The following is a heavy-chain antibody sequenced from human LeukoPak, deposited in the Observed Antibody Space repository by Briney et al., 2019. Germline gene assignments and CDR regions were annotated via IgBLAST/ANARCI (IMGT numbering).Heavy chain of an antibody. V-gene: IGHV3-30*04. CDR1: GFTFSMYA. CDR2: ISRDGENQ. D-gene: IGHD3-22*01. CDR3: ARDPGYDSSGYWGY. J-gene: IGHJ4*02. Sequence: GGSLRLSCAASGFTFSMYAMHWVRQAPGKGLEWVAVISRDGENQNYADSVKGRLTISRDNSKNTLFLQMNSLRADDTAVYYCARDPGYDSSGYWGYWGRGTLVTVSS.